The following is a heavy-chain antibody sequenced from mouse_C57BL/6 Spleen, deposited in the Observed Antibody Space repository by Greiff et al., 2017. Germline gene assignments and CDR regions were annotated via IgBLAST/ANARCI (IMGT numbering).Heavy chain of an antibody. CDR1: GFTFSDYY. CDR2: INYDGSST. J-gene: IGHJ4*01. CDR3: ARDGRPPYAMDY. Sequence: EVQRVESEGGLVQPGSSMKLSCTASGFTFSDYYMAWVRQVPEKRLEWVANINYDGSSTYYLDSLKSRFIISRDNAKNILYLQMSSRKSEDTATYYCARDGRPPYAMDYWGQGTSVTVSS. V-gene: IGHV5-16*01.